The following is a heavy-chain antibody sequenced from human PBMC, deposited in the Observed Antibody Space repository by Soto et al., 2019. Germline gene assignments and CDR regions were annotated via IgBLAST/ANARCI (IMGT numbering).Heavy chain of an antibody. CDR2: INHSGST. Sequence: QVQLQQWGAGLLKPSETLSLTCAVYGGSFSGYYWSWIRQPPGKGLEWIGEINHSGSTNYNPSLTSRVTIAVATSKNQFSLRMSSVTAADTAVYYCATGFIAGAFDIWGQGTMVIFSS. CDR1: GGSFSGYY. J-gene: IGHJ3*02. D-gene: IGHD6-13*01. CDR3: ATGFIAGAFDI. V-gene: IGHV4-34*01.